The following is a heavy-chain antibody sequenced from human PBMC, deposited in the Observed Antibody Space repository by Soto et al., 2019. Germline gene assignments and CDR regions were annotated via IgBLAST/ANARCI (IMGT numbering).Heavy chain of an antibody. CDR1: GFTFSSYD. J-gene: IGHJ3*02. CDR2: IGTAGDT. Sequence: GGSLRLSCAASGFTFSSYDMHWVRQATGKGLEWVSAIGTAGDTYYPGSVKGRFTISRENAKNSLYLQMNSLRAEDTAVYYCAKGGYDSSGYPGDAFDIWGQGTMVTVSS. V-gene: IGHV3-13*01. D-gene: IGHD3-22*01. CDR3: AKGGYDSSGYPGDAFDI.